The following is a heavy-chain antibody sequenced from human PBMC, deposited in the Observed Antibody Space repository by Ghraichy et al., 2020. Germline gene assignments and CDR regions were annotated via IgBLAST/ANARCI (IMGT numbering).Heavy chain of an antibody. D-gene: IGHD5-18*01. Sequence: GGSLRLSCAASGFTFSGSAMHWVRQASGKGLEWVGHIRGRAFSYATAYAASVKGRFTISRDDSKNTAFLQMNSLKTEDTAVYYCTSPTVDPAMAGFDPWGQGTLVTVSS. V-gene: IGHV3-73*01. J-gene: IGHJ5*02. CDR1: GFTFSGSA. CDR3: TSPTVDPAMAGFDP. CDR2: IRGRAFSYAT.